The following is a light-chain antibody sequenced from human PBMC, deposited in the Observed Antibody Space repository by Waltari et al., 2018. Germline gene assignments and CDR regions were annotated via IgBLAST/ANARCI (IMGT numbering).Light chain of an antibody. V-gene: IGLV2-14*03. Sequence: QSALIQHASVSGSPGQSFTISCTGSSSDVAGYNYVFCYQQHPGKAPKLMIYDVSNRPSGVSNRFSGSKSGNTASLTISGLQAEDEADYFCSSYTSSSTLVFGGGTKLTVL. CDR3: SSYTSSSTLV. J-gene: IGLJ2*01. CDR1: SSDVAGYNY. CDR2: DVS.